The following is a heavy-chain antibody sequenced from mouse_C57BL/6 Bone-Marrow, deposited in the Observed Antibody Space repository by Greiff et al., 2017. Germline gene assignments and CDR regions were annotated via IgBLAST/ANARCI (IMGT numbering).Heavy chain of an antibody. CDR1: GYTFTSYG. J-gene: IGHJ3*01. CDR2: IYPRSGNT. CDR3: ARVYYYGTPFAY. Sequence: VQLVESGAELARPGASVTLSCKASGYTFTSYGISWVKQRTGQGLEWIGEIYPRSGNTYYNEKFKGKATLTADKSSSAAYMELSSLTSENSEVYFCARVYYYGTPFAYWGQGTLVTVSA. V-gene: IGHV1-81*01. D-gene: IGHD1-1*01.